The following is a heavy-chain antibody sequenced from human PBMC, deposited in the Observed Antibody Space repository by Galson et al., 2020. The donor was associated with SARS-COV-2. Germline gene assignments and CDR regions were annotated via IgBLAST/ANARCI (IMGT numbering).Heavy chain of an antibody. V-gene: IGHV4-61*02. D-gene: IGHD3-10*01. Sequence: SETLSLTCTVSGGSISSGSYYWSWIRQPAGKGLEWIGRIYTSGSTNYNPSLKSRVTISVDTSKNQFSLKLSSVTAADTAVYYCARGMRDGSDYWGQGTLVTVSS. CDR3: ARGMRDGSDY. CDR1: GGSISSGSYY. CDR2: IYTSGST. J-gene: IGHJ4*02.